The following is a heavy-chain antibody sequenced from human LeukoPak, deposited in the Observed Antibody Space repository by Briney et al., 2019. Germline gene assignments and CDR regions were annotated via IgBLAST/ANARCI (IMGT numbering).Heavy chain of an antibody. V-gene: IGHV4-59*01. CDR3: AREDYCSGGSCYSGYFQH. CDR2: IYYSGTT. CDR1: GGSISSYY. D-gene: IGHD2-15*01. J-gene: IGHJ1*01. Sequence: SETLSLTCTVSGGSISSYYWSWIRQPPGKGLEWIGYIYYSGTTNYNPSLKSRVTISVDTSKNQFSLKLSSVTAADTAVYYCAREDYCSGGSCYSGYFQHWGQGTLVTVFS.